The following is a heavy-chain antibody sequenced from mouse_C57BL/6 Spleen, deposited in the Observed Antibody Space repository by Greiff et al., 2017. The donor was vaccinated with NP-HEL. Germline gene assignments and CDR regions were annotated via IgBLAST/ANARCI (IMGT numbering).Heavy chain of an antibody. J-gene: IGHJ2*01. D-gene: IGHD2-3*01. V-gene: IGHV1-42*01. Sequence: EVQLQQSGPELVKPGASVKISCKASGYSFTGYYMNWVKQSPEKSLEWIGEINPSTGGTTYNQKFKAKATLTVDKSSSTAYMQLKSLTSEDSAVYYCARLNLDGYFDYWGQGTTLTVSS. CDR2: INPSTGGT. CDR1: GYSFTGYY. CDR3: ARLNLDGYFDY.